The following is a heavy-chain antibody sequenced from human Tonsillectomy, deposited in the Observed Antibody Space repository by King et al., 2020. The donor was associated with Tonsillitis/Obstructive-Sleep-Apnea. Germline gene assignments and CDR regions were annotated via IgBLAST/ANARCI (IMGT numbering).Heavy chain of an antibody. D-gene: IGHD3-10*01. CDR1: GFTFSRFG. Sequence: VQLVESGGGVVQPGRSLRVSCAASGFTFSRFGMYWVRQAPGKGLEWVAVISYDGSNTFYGDSVKGRFTISRDNSKNTLYLQMSSLRAEDTAVYYCAKDLDGSGPDYTEGPDSWGQGTLVTVSS. CDR2: ISYDGSNT. CDR3: AKDLDGSGPDYTEGPDS. J-gene: IGHJ4*02. V-gene: IGHV3-30*18.